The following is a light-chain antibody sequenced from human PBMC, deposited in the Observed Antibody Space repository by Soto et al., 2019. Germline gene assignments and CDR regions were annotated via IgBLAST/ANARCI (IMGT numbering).Light chain of an antibody. J-gene: IGKJ1*01. CDR1: QTISSW. CDR3: QQYNSYSWT. V-gene: IGKV1-5*03. Sequence: DSQITQSPSTLSGSVGDRVTITCRASQTISSWLAWYQQKPGKAPKLLIYKASSLESGVPSRFSGSGSGTEFTLTISSLQPDDFATYYCQQYNSYSWTFGQGTKV. CDR2: KAS.